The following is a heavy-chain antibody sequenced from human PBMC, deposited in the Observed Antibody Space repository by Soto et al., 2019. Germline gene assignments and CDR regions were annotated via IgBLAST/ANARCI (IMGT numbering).Heavy chain of an antibody. J-gene: IGHJ4*02. CDR1: GGTFSSYA. V-gene: IGHV1-69*06. Sequence: SVKVSCKASGGTFSSYAISWVRQAPGQGLEWMGGIIPIFGTANYAQKFQGRVTITADKSTSTACMELSSLRSEDTAVYYCAREYCRGGSCYVVTFDYGGQGTLVTVSS. CDR2: IIPIFGTA. CDR3: AREYCRGGSCYVVTFDY. D-gene: IGHD2-15*01.